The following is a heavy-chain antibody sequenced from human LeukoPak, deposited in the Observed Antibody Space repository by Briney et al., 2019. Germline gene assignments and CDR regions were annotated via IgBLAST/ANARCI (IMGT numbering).Heavy chain of an antibody. CDR2: INHSGST. D-gene: IGHD3-3*01. Sequence: SETLSLTRAVYGGSFSGYYWSWIRQPPGKGLEWIGEINHSGSTNYNPSLKSRVTISVDTSKNQFSLKLSSVTAADTAVYYCARSSARGRFRHDYMDVWGKGTTVTVSS. J-gene: IGHJ6*03. V-gene: IGHV4-34*01. CDR3: ARSSARGRFRHDYMDV. CDR1: GGSFSGYY.